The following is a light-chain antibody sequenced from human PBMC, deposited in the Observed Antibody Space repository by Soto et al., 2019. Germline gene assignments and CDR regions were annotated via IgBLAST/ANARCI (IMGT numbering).Light chain of an antibody. J-gene: IGLJ1*01. CDR2: EVS. Sequence: QSVLTQPASVSGSPGQSITISCTGTSGDVGGYNYVSWYQQHPGKAPKLMIYEVSNRPSGVSNRFSGSKSGNTASLTISGLQAEDEADYYCSSYTSSSLYVFGTGTKVNVL. V-gene: IGLV2-14*01. CDR3: SSYTSSSLYV. CDR1: SGDVGGYNY.